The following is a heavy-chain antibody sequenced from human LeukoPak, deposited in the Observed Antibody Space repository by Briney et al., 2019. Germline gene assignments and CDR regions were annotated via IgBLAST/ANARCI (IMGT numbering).Heavy chain of an antibody. CDR2: ISSSSSYI. J-gene: IGHJ5*02. D-gene: IGHD2-21*01. V-gene: IGHV3-21*04. CDR3: XXXXXXXXXXXXXXXXXYSSVDGFDP. CDR1: GFTFSSYS. Sequence: GGSLRLSCAASGFTFSSYSMNWVRQAPGKGLEWVSSISSSSSYIYYADSVKGRFTISRDNAKNSLYLQMNSPRAEDTALYYCXXXXXXXXXXXXXXXXXYSSVDGFDPWGQGTLATVSS.